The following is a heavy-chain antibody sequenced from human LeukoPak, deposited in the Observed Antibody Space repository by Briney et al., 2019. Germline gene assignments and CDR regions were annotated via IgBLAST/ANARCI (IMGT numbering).Heavy chain of an antibody. CDR3: ARGKDASGNLLNY. CDR1: GFTVSSKY. V-gene: IGHV3-53*01. CDR2: LYAGGST. J-gene: IGHJ4*02. Sequence: GGSLRLSCAASGFTVSSKYMSWVRQAPGKGLEWVSVLYAGGSTYYADSVKGRFTISRDNSKNTLYLQMNSLRADDTAVYYCARGKDASGNLLNYWGQGTLVTVSS. D-gene: IGHD3-10*01.